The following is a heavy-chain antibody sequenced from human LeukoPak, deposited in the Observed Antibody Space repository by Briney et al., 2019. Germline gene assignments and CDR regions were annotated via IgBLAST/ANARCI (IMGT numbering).Heavy chain of an antibody. Sequence: GGSLRLSCAASGFTFSSYWMGWVRQAPGKGLEWVSSISSSSSYIYYADSVKGRFTISRDNAKNSLYLQMNSLRAEDTAVYYCASSIAVAGTYWGQGTLVTVSS. CDR1: GFTFSSYW. CDR3: ASSIAVAGTY. CDR2: ISSSSSYI. D-gene: IGHD6-19*01. J-gene: IGHJ4*02. V-gene: IGHV3-21*01.